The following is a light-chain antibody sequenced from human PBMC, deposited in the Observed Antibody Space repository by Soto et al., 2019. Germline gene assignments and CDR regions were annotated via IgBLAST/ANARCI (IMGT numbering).Light chain of an antibody. V-gene: IGLV1-44*01. CDR1: SSNIGSNT. CDR3: AAWDDSLKAI. CDR2: SSY. J-gene: IGLJ7*01. Sequence: QAVVTQPPSASGTPGQRVTISCSGSSSNIGSNTVNWYQQFPGTAPRLLIYSSYQRPSGVPDRFSGSQSGTSASLAISGLQSDDEADYYCAAWDDSLKAIFGGGTQLTVL.